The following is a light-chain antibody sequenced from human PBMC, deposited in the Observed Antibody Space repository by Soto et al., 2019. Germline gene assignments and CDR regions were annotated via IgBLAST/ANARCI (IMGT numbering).Light chain of an antibody. CDR1: SSDIGAYKF. J-gene: IGLJ2*01. CDR2: EVS. Sequence: QAVVTQPPSASGSPGQSVAISCTGTSSDIGAYKFVSWYQQHPGKAPKLIIYEVSIRPSGVPDRFSGSKSGNTASLTVSGLLAEDEADYYCSLYAGTHSVVFGGGTKLTVL. V-gene: IGLV2-8*01. CDR3: SLYAGTHSVV.